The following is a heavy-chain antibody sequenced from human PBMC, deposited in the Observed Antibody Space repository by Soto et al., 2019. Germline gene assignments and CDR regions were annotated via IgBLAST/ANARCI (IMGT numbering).Heavy chain of an antibody. Sequence: PSETLSLTCAVSGGSISSSNWWSWVRQPPGKGLEWIGEIYHSWSTNYNPSLKSRVTISVDKSKNKFSLKLSSVTDAETAVYYGARFGIQLWWYFHYWGQGNPVTVSS. CDR1: GGSISSSNW. J-gene: IGHJ4*02. CDR2: IYHSWST. CDR3: ARFGIQLWWYFHY. D-gene: IGHD5-18*01. V-gene: IGHV4-4*02.